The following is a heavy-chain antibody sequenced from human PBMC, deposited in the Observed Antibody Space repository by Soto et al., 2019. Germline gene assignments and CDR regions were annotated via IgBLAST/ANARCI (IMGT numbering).Heavy chain of an antibody. Sequence: SETLSLTCAVYGGSFSGYYWSWIRQPPGKGLEWIGEINHSGSTNYNPSLKSRVTISVDTSKNQFSLKLSSVTAADTAVYYCARARITIFGVVIAPRRNWFDPWGQGNLVT. J-gene: IGHJ5*02. CDR1: GGSFSGYY. CDR2: INHSGST. D-gene: IGHD3-3*01. V-gene: IGHV4-34*01. CDR3: ARARITIFGVVIAPRRNWFDP.